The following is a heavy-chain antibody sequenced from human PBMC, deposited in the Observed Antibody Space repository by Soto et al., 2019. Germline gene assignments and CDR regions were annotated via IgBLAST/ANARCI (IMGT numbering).Heavy chain of an antibody. CDR1: GFTFSSYS. J-gene: IGHJ6*02. Sequence: PGVSLRLSCAASGFTFSSYSMNWVRQAPWKGLEWVSSISSSSSYIYYADSVKGRFTISRDNAKNSLYLQMNSLRAEDTAVYYCARGFALRFLEWFHTSRPYYGMDVWGQGTTVTVSS. D-gene: IGHD3-3*01. CDR2: ISSSSSYI. V-gene: IGHV3-21*01. CDR3: ARGFALRFLEWFHTSRPYYGMDV.